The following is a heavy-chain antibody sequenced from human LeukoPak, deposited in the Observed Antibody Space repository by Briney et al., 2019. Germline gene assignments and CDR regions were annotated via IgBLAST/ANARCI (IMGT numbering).Heavy chain of an antibody. CDR1: GGSTSRYY. D-gene: IGHD6-13*01. J-gene: IGHJ4*02. CDR2: IYYSGST. CDR3: ARLPGIAAV. Sequence: TSETLSLTCTVSGGSTSRYYWSWIRQPPGRRLEWLGYIYYSGSTTYNPSLKSRLTMSVDTSKNHISLKLISLTAADTAVYYCARLPGIAAVWGQGTLVTVSS. V-gene: IGHV4-59*08.